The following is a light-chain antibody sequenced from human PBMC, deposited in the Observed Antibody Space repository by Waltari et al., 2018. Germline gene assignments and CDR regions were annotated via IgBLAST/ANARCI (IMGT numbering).Light chain of an antibody. CDR3: NSRDSSDNHLV. CDR1: SLRNYY. V-gene: IGLV3-19*01. Sequence: AVSVALGQTVRITCQGDSLRNYYVSWYQQKPRQAPVLVISGKNNRPSGIPDRFSGSNSGNTASLTITGAQAEDEADYYCNSRDSSDNHLVFGTGTKVTVL. CDR2: GKN. J-gene: IGLJ1*01.